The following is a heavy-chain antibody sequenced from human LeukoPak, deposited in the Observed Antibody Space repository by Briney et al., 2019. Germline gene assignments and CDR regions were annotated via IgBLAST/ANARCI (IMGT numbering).Heavy chain of an antibody. Sequence: GGSLRLSCAASGFSFSSYTMNWVRQAPGKGLEWVSSISSSSSYIYYADSVKGRFTISRDNAKNSLFLQMNSLRAEDTAVYYCVGGLSTVTPDYWGQGTLVTVSS. V-gene: IGHV3-21*01. J-gene: IGHJ4*02. CDR2: ISSSSSYI. CDR1: GFSFSSYT. D-gene: IGHD4-17*01. CDR3: VGGLSTVTPDY.